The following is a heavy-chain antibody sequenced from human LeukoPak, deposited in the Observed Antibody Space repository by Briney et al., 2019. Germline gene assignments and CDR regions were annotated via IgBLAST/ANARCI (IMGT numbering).Heavy chain of an antibody. Sequence: SETLSLTCTVSGGSVSSGSYYWSWVRQPPGKGLEWIGYIYYSGSTNYNPSLKSRVTISVDTSKNQFSLKLSSVTAADTAVYYCARDQNEYYYDSSGYSLWGQGTLVTISS. V-gene: IGHV4-61*01. CDR1: GGSVSSGSYY. CDR3: ARDQNEYYYDSSGYSL. CDR2: IYYSGST. J-gene: IGHJ4*02. D-gene: IGHD3-22*01.